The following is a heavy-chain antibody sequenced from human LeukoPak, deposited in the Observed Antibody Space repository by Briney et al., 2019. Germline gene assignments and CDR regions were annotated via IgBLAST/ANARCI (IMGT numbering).Heavy chain of an antibody. CDR1: GFTVSSNY. Sequence: QAGGSLRLSCAASGFTVSSNYMSWVRQAPGKGLEWVSVIYSGGSTYYADSVKGRFTISRDNSKNTLYLQMNSLRAGDTAVYYCARLYSGGDFFDYWGQGTLVTVSS. D-gene: IGHD2-21*01. V-gene: IGHV3-53*01. J-gene: IGHJ4*02. CDR3: ARLYSGGDFFDY. CDR2: IYSGGST.